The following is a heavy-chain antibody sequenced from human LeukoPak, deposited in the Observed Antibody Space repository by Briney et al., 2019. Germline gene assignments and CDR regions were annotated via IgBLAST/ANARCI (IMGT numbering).Heavy chain of an antibody. CDR3: AKSQIKKAIFGPPDAFDI. J-gene: IGHJ3*02. CDR2: ISGSGGST. D-gene: IGHD3-3*01. CDR1: GFTFSSYA. V-gene: IGHV3-23*01. Sequence: PGGSLRLSCAASGFTFSSYAMSWVRQAPGKGLEWVSAISGSGGSTYYADSVKGRFTISRDNSKNTLYLQMNSLRAEDTAVYYCAKSQIKKAIFGPPDAFDIWGQGTMVTVSS.